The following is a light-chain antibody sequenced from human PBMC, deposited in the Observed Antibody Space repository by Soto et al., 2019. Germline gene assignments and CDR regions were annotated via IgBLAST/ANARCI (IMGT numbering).Light chain of an antibody. CDR1: QSVSGN. J-gene: IGKJ5*01. CDR3: QQYKNWIT. V-gene: IGKV3-15*01. Sequence: EIVMTQSPATLSVSPGERATLSCRASQSVSGNLAWYQQKPGQAPRLLSYGASTRATGIPARFSGSGSGTEFTLHSSRLQSEDFAVYYCQQYKNWITFGQGPRLEI. CDR2: GAS.